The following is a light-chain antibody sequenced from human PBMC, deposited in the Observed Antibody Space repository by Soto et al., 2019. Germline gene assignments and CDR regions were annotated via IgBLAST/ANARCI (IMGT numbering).Light chain of an antibody. CDR1: QSVSSTY. CDR3: HHFGGSRHT. J-gene: IGKJ2*01. Sequence: EMSLTQSPSTLSLSPGDRATLSCRASQSVSSTYLAWYRHKPGQAPRLLIYGASSRAAGIPDRFSGSGSGTDFTLTIRRLEPEDFEGYYCHHFGGSRHTFGQGNKGDI. CDR2: GAS. V-gene: IGKV3-20*01.